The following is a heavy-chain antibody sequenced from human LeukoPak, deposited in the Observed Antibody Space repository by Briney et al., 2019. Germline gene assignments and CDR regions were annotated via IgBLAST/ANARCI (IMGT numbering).Heavy chain of an antibody. D-gene: IGHD5-12*01. CDR2: INHSGST. Sequence: PSETLSLTCAVYGGSFSGYYWSWIRPPPGKGLEWIGEINHSGSTNYNPSLKSRVTISVDTSKNQFSLKLSSVTAADTAVYYCASRVADDYRGYYYYYGMDVWGQGTTVTVSS. CDR1: GGSFSGYY. V-gene: IGHV4-34*01. CDR3: ASRVADDYRGYYYYYGMDV. J-gene: IGHJ6*02.